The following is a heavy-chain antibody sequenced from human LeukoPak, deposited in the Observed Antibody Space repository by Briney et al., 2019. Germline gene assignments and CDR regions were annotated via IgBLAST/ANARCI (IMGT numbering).Heavy chain of an antibody. Sequence: SQTLSLTCAISGDSVSSNSAAWNWIRQSPSRGLEWLGRTYYRSKRYNDYAVSVKSRITINPDTSKNQFSLQLNSVTPEDTAVYYCARGTEQYLGVWLRFGYYFDYWGQGTLVTVSS. CDR1: GDSVSSNSAA. CDR2: TYYRSKRYN. D-gene: IGHD5-12*01. CDR3: ARGTEQYLGVWLRFGYYFDY. V-gene: IGHV6-1*01. J-gene: IGHJ4*02.